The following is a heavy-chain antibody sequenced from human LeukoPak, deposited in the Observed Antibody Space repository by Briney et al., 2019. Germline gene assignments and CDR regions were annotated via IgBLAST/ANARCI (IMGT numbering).Heavy chain of an antibody. V-gene: IGHV3-30*03. CDR3: ASLMRFIAVAEAFDI. D-gene: IGHD6-19*01. CDR2: ISYDGTNK. J-gene: IGHJ3*02. CDR1: GFTFNNYD. Sequence: GGSLRLSCAASGFTFNNYDIHWVRQAPGKGLEWVAVISYDGTNKYYSDSVKGRFTISRDNSKNTLYLQMNSLRAEDTAVYYCASLMRFIAVAEAFDIWGQGTMVTVSS.